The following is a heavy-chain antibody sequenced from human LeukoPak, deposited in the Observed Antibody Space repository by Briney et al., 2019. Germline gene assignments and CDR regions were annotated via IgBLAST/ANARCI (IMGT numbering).Heavy chain of an antibody. CDR2: MNPNSGNT. CDR3: ARTRNQSGYCSSTSCYRDNWFDP. D-gene: IGHD2-2*03. Sequence: ASVKVSCQASGYTFTRYDINWVRQATGQGLEWMGWMNPNSGNTGYEQKFQGRVTMTRNTSISTAYMELSSLRSEDTAVYYCARTRNQSGYCSSTSCYRDNWFDPWGQGTLVTVSS. CDR1: GYTFTRYD. J-gene: IGHJ5*02. V-gene: IGHV1-8*01.